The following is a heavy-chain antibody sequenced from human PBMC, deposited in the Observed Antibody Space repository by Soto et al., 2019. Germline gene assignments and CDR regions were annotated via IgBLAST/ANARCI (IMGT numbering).Heavy chain of an antibody. J-gene: IGHJ4*02. D-gene: IGHD1-26*01. Sequence: PSETLSLTCSVSGDSLLSSYWSWVRQPAGKGLEWIGHIFSSGRTSYNPSLRSQLTMSIDTSKNLFSLNLTSVTAADTAVYYCARGWDVKYFDYWGQGTQVTVSS. CDR2: IFSSGRT. CDR3: ARGWDVKYFDY. V-gene: IGHV4-4*07. CDR1: GDSLLSSY.